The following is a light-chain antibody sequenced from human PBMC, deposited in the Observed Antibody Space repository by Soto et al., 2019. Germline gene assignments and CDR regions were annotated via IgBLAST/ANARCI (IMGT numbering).Light chain of an antibody. CDR2: KAS. CDR3: QQYYSSLRT. V-gene: IGKV1-5*03. CDR1: QSIRTC. Sequence: QMTQSPSSVSASAGDRVTITCRASQSIRTCLTWYQQKPGKAPKLLIYKASSLESGVPSRFSGSGSGTEFTLTISSLQPDDFATYYCQQYYSSLRTFGEGTKVDI. J-gene: IGKJ4*02.